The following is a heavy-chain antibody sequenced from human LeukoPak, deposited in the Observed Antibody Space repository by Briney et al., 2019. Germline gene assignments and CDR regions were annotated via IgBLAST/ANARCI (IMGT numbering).Heavy chain of an antibody. D-gene: IGHD6-6*01. Sequence: SETLSLTCTVSGVSVSSGTYYWTWIRQPPGKGLEWIGFIYYSGHTNYNPSLKSRVTISADTSKNQFSLKLSSVTAADTAVYYCARGVASIAAYQNWGQGTLVTVSS. CDR3: ARGVASIAAYQN. V-gene: IGHV4-61*01. CDR2: IYYSGHT. J-gene: IGHJ4*02. CDR1: GVSVSSGTYY.